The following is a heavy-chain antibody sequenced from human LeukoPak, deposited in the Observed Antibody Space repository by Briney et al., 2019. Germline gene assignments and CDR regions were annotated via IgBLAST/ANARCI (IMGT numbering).Heavy chain of an antibody. D-gene: IGHD5-18*01. V-gene: IGHV3-30-3*02. CDR3: AKQGTTMGFSPVDL. J-gene: IGHJ5*02. Sequence: GRSLRLSCAASGFTFSSYAMHWVRQAPGKGLEWVAVISYDGSNKYYADSVKGRFTISRDNSKNTLYLQMNSLRAEDTAVYYCAKQGTTMGFSPVDLWGQGTLVTVSS. CDR2: ISYDGSNK. CDR1: GFTFSSYA.